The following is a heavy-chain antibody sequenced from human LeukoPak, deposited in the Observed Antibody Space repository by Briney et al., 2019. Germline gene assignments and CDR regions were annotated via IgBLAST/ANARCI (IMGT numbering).Heavy chain of an antibody. CDR1: GFTFSSYG. CDR2: ISYDGSNK. D-gene: IGHD6-19*01. Sequence: TGRSLRLSCAASGFTFSSYGMHCVRQAPGKGLEWVAVISYDGSNKYYADSVKGRFTISRDNSKNTLYLQMNSLRAEDTAVYYCAKDLEGQWLVYSLDYWGQGTLVTVSS. V-gene: IGHV3-30*18. CDR3: AKDLEGQWLVYSLDY. J-gene: IGHJ4*02.